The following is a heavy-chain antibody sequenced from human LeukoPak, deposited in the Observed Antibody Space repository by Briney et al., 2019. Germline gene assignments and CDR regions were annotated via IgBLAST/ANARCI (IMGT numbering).Heavy chain of an antibody. V-gene: IGHV4-38-2*02. CDR2: IYHSGST. D-gene: IGHD1-26*01. Sequence: SETLSLTCTVSGYSISSGYYWGWIRQPPGEGLEWLGSIYHSGSTYYNPSLKSRVTISVDTSKNQFSLKLSSVTAADTAVYYCARVRSGFDYYYYIDVWGKGTTVTVSS. CDR1: GYSISSGYY. J-gene: IGHJ6*03. CDR3: ARVRSGFDYYYYIDV.